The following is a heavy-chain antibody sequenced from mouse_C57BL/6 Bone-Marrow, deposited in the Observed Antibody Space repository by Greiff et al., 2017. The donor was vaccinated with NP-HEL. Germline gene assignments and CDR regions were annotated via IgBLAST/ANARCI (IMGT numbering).Heavy chain of an antibody. CDR3: ARKNYGKDYAMGY. J-gene: IGHJ4*01. Sequence: VQLQQPGAELVKPGASVKMSCKASGYTFTSYWITWVKQRPGQGLEWIGDIYPGSGSTNYNEKFKSKATLTVDTSSSTAYMQLSSLTSEDSAVYYCARKNYGKDYAMGYWGQGTSVTVSS. D-gene: IGHD1-1*01. V-gene: IGHV1-55*01. CDR2: IYPGSGST. CDR1: GYTFTSYW.